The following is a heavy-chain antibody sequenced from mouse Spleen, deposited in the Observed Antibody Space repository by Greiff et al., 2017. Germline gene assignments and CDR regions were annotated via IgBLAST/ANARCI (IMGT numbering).Heavy chain of an antibody. Sequence: EVQLVESGGGLVKPGGSLKLSCAASGFTFSDYYMYWVRQTPEKRLEWVATISDGGSYTYYPDSVKGRFTISRDNAKNNLYLQMSSLKSEDTAMYYCARENYGNYGFAYWGQGTLVTVSA. V-gene: IGHV5-4*02. J-gene: IGHJ3*01. CDR2: ISDGGSYT. D-gene: IGHD2-1*01. CDR3: ARENYGNYGFAY. CDR1: GFTFSDYY.